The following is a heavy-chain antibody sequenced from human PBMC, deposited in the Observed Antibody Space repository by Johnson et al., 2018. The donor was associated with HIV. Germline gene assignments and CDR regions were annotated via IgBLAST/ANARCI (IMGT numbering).Heavy chain of an antibody. CDR1: GFTFDDYA. D-gene: IGHD6-19*01. CDR2: ISWNSGSI. Sequence: VQLVESGGGLVQPGRSLRLSCAASGFTFDDYAMHWVRQAPGKGLEWVSGISWNSGSIGYADSVKGRFTISRDNAKNSLYLQMNSLRAEDTALYYCAKDHSRGWTPGAFEIWGQGTMVTVSS. V-gene: IGHV3-9*01. J-gene: IGHJ3*02. CDR3: AKDHSRGWTPGAFEI.